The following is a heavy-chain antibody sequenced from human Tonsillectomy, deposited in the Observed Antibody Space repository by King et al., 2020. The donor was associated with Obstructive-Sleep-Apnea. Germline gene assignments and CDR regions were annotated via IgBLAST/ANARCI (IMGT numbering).Heavy chain of an antibody. J-gene: IGHJ4*02. V-gene: IGHV4-59*01. CDR2: IYYSGST. CDR3: AREYHDILTGYSMAFWDY. CDR1: GDSISSYY. Sequence: VQLQESGPRLVKPSETLSLTCTVSGDSISSYYWSWIRQPPGKGLEWIGFIYYSGSTNYNPSLKSRVTISVDTSKNQFSLKLSSVTGADTAVYYCAREYHDILTGYSMAFWDYWGQGTLVTVSS. D-gene: IGHD3-9*01.